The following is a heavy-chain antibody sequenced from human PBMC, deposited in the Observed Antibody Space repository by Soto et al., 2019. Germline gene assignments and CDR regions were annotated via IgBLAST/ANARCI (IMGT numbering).Heavy chain of an antibody. CDR2: ISGSGGST. V-gene: IGHV3-23*01. J-gene: IGHJ6*02. Sequence: GRSLRLSCAASGFTFSSYAMSWVRQAPGKGLEWVSAISGSGGSTYYADSVKGRFTISRDNSKNTLYLQMNSLRAEDTAVYYCSRTSPQLVHRGMDVWGQGTTVTVSS. CDR3: SRTSPQLVHRGMDV. D-gene: IGHD6-6*01. CDR1: GFTFSSYA.